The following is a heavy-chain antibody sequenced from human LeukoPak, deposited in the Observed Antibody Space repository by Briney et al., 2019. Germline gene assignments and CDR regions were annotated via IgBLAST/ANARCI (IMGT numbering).Heavy chain of an antibody. CDR1: GYSISRGNH. CDR3: ARGPLIGPIDY. D-gene: IGHD3-16*01. Sequence: SETLSLTCTVSGYSISRGNHWGWIRQPPGKGLEWIGSIYHSGSTYYNPSLKSRVTILVDTSKNQFSLKLTSVTAADTAVYYCARGPLIGPIDYWGQGTLVTVSS. CDR2: IYHSGST. J-gene: IGHJ4*02. V-gene: IGHV4-38-2*02.